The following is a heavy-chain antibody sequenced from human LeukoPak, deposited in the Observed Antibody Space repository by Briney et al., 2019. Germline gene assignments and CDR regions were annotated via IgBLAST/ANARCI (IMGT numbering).Heavy chain of an antibody. Sequence: GGSLRLSCAASGFTFSSYAMHWVRQAPGKGLEWVAVISYDGSTKYYADSVKGRFTISRDNSKNTLYLDMNSLRAEDTAVYYCGKDIWSGASGSNGYFDYWGQGTLVTVSS. CDR2: ISYDGSTK. CDR3: GKDIWSGASGSNGYFDY. V-gene: IGHV3-30*18. D-gene: IGHD1-26*01. CDR1: GFTFSSYA. J-gene: IGHJ4*02.